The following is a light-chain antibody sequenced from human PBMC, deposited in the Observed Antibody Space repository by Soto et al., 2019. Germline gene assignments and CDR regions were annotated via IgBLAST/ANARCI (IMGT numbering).Light chain of an antibody. CDR2: DAS. J-gene: IGKJ5*01. CDR3: QQRSNWQGT. CDR1: QSVSSY. V-gene: IGKV3-11*01. Sequence: EIVLTQSPATLSLPPGERATLSCRASQSVSSYLAWYQQKPGQAPRLLIYDASNRATGIPARFSGSGSGTDFTLTISSLEPEDFAVYYCQQRSNWQGTFGQGTRLEIK.